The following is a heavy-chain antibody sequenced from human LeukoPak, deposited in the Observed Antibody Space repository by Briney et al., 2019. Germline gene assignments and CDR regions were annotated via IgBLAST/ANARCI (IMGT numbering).Heavy chain of an antibody. Sequence: GGSLRLSCAASGFTFSSYWMSWVRQAPGKGLEWVANIKQDGSEKFYVDSVRGRFTISRDNAKNSLYLQINSLRAEDTAVYYCARDYPIGDRVFGVVIVDRFDYWGQGTLVTVSS. D-gene: IGHD3-3*01. J-gene: IGHJ4*02. CDR1: GFTFSSYW. CDR2: IKQDGSEK. V-gene: IGHV3-7*01. CDR3: ARDYPIGDRVFGVVIVDRFDY.